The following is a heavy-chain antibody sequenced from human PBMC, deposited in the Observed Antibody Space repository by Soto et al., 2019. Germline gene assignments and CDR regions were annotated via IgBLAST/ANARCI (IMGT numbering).Heavy chain of an antibody. CDR1: GGSISSYY. CDR2: IYYSGST. V-gene: IGHV4-59*01. Sequence: SETLSLTCTVSGGSISSYYWSWIRQPPGKGLEWIGYIYYSGSTYHNPSLKGRVTISVDTSKNQFSLRLSSVTAADTAMYYCARGGGSDSFDYWGQGILVTVS. D-gene: IGHD1-26*01. J-gene: IGHJ4*02. CDR3: ARGGGSDSFDY.